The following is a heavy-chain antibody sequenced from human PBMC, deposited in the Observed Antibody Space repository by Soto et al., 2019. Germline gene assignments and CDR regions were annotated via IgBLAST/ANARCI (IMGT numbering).Heavy chain of an antibody. J-gene: IGHJ5*02. Sequence: PSETLSLTCTGSGGSISSYYWSWIRQPPGKGLEWIGYIYYSGSTNYNPSLKSRVTISVDTSKNQFSLKLSSVIAADTAVYYCARGALGPGFDPWGQGTLVTVSS. CDR3: ARGALGPGFDP. CDR1: GGSISSYY. CDR2: IYYSGST. V-gene: IGHV4-59*01. D-gene: IGHD3-16*01.